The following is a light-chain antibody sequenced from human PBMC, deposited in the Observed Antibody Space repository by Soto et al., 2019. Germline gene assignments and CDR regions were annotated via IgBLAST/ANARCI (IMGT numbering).Light chain of an antibody. Sequence: EIVLTQSPATLSLSPGERATLSCRASQSISNYLAWYQHRPGQAPSLLIYDASTRATGIPARFSGSGSGTDFTLTISSLEPEDCAVYFVQLRSNWPPTWTFGQGTKVEIK. CDR3: QLRSNWPPTWT. V-gene: IGKV3-11*01. CDR1: QSISNY. J-gene: IGKJ1*01. CDR2: DAS.